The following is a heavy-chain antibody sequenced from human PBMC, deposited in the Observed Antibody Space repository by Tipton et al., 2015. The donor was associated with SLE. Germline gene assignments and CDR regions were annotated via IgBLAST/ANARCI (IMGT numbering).Heavy chain of an antibody. V-gene: IGHV4-34*01. Sequence: TLSLTCAVYGGSFSGYYWSWIRQPPGKGLEWIGEINHSGSTNYNPSLKSRVTISVDTSKNQFSLKLSSVTAADTAVYYCARNYYDSSGYYYGVYHYMDVWGKGTTVTVSS. CDR3: ARNYYDSSGYYYGVYHYMDV. CDR2: INHSGST. J-gene: IGHJ6*03. D-gene: IGHD3-22*01. CDR1: GGSFSGYY.